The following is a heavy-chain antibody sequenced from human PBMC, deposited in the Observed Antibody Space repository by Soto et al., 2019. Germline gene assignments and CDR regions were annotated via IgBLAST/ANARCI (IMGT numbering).Heavy chain of an antibody. Sequence: GGSLRLSCAASGFTFSSYAMHWVRQAPGKGLEWVAVISYDGSNKYYADSVKGRFTISRDNSKNTLYLQMNSLRAEDTAVYYCVSGPGFGDLEGRLFDYWGQGTLVTVSS. CDR1: GFTFSSYA. J-gene: IGHJ4*02. CDR3: VSGPGFGDLEGRLFDY. CDR2: ISYDGSNK. D-gene: IGHD3-10*01. V-gene: IGHV3-30-3*01.